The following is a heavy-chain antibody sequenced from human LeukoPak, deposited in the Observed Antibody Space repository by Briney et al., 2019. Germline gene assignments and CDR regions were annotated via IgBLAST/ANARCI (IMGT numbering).Heavy chain of an antibody. CDR1: GGSFSGYY. D-gene: IGHD3-22*01. CDR3: NGDDSSGYYYGGGMDV. V-gene: IGHV4-34*01. Sequence: PSETLSLTCAVYGGSFSGYYWSWIRQPPGKGLEWIGEINHSGSTNYNPSLKSRVTISVDTSKNQFSLKLSSVTAADTAVYYCNGDDSSGYYYGGGMDVWGQGTTVTVSS. J-gene: IGHJ6*02. CDR2: INHSGST.